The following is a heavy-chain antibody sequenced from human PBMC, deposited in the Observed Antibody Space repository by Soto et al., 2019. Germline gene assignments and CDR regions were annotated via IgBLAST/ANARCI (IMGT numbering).Heavy chain of an antibody. CDR3: ATETRHGWFDT. CDR1: GFTFNTYW. D-gene: IGHD1-7*01. V-gene: IGHV3-7*01. J-gene: IGHJ5*02. Sequence: GGSLRLSCEASGFTFNTYWMSWVRQPPGKGLEWVANIKRDGSEKYYVDSVKGRFTISRDNAKNALYLQMNSLRAEDTAVYYCATETRHGWFDTWGQGTLVTVSS. CDR2: IKRDGSEK.